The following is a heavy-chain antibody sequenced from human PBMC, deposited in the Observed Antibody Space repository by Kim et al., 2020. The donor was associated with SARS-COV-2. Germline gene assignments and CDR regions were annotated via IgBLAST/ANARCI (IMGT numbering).Heavy chain of an antibody. Sequence: KYYADSVKGRFTTSRDNSKSTLYLQMNSLRAEDTAVYYCARGGSGYLNDYWGQGTLVTVSS. CDR2: K. D-gene: IGHD3-22*01. CDR3: ARGGSGYLNDY. J-gene: IGHJ4*02. V-gene: IGHV3-33*01.